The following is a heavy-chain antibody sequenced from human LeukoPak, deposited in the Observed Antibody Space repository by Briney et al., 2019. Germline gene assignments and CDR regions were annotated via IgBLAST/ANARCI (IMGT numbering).Heavy chain of an antibody. Sequence: ASVKVSCKASGYTFTSYDINWVRQATGQGLEWMGWVNPNSGNTGYAQKFQGRVTMTRNTSISTAYMELSSLRSEDTAVYYCARVYKKRGYSGYDYSGGYWGQGTLVTVSS. D-gene: IGHD5-12*01. CDR2: VNPNSGNT. CDR1: GYTFTSYD. V-gene: IGHV1-8*01. CDR3: ARVYKKRGYSGYDYSGGY. J-gene: IGHJ4*02.